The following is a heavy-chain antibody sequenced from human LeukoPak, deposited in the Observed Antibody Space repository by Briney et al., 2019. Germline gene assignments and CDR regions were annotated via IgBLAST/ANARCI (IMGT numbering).Heavy chain of an antibody. CDR2: LSGSSSTI. J-gene: IGHJ4*02. D-gene: IGHD1-1*01. Sequence: GGSLRLSCAASGFTFSSYSMNWVRQAPGKGLEWISYLSGSSSTIYYADSVKGRFTISRDNAKNSLYLRMNSLRVEDTAVYYCARGLYNTLSRPHFDYWGQGTLVTVSS. V-gene: IGHV3-48*01. CDR1: GFTFSSYS. CDR3: ARGLYNTLSRPHFDY.